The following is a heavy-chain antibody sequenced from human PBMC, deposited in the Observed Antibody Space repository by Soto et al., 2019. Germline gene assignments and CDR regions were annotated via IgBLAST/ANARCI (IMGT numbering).Heavy chain of an antibody. D-gene: IGHD2-2*02. Sequence: SETLSLTCAVYGGSFSGYYWSWIRQPPGKGLEWIGEINHSGSTNYNPSLKSRVTISVDTSKNQFSLKLSSVTAEDTAVYYCARAAMGVVPAAIEEWFDPWGQGTLVTVSS. V-gene: IGHV4-34*01. CDR3: ARAAMGVVPAAIEEWFDP. CDR1: GGSFSGYY. J-gene: IGHJ5*02. CDR2: INHSGST.